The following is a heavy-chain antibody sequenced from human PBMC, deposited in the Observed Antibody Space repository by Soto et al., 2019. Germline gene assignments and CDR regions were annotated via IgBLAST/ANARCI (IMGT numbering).Heavy chain of an antibody. CDR2: ANDRGSR. J-gene: IGHJ3*02. CDR3: AKDRQAHNSVWDPFDI. V-gene: IGHV4-34*01. Sequence: SSETLSLTCGVYGGPFSGYFWSWLRQSPGKGLEWLAEANDRGSRNYNPFLRGRLTISLDTSKNQFSLRLSSVTSADTAIYYCAKDRQAHNSVWDPFDIWGQGTMVTVSS. CDR1: GGPFSGYF. D-gene: IGHD1-20*01.